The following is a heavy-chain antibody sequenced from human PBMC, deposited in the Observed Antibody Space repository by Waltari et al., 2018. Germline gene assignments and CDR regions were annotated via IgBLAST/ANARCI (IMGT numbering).Heavy chain of an antibody. CDR3: ARDGISDIVGSTVGFDC. CDR2: VYSGGAT. Sequence: EVQLVESGGGLAQPGGSLRLSCVASGFDVSRTSMLWVRQVPGRGLDYVSIVYSGGATYYADSAKCRFTSSRDKSTNTLFLQLTSLRHDDTAVYYCARDGISDIVGSTVGFDCWGQGALVTVSS. J-gene: IGHJ4*02. CDR1: GFDVSRTS. V-gene: IGHV3-66*02. D-gene: IGHD1-26*01.